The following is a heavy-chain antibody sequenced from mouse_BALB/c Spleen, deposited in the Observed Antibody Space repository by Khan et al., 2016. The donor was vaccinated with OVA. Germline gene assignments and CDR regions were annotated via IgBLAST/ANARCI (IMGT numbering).Heavy chain of an antibody. CDR2: IWSGGSP. CDR1: GFSLTSYG. V-gene: IGHV2-2*02. J-gene: IGHJ3*01. D-gene: IGHD2-1*01. CDR3: ARSPYGNYGFAY. Sequence: VPLQESGPGLVQPSQSLSITCTVSGFSLTSYGVHWVRQSPGKGLEWLGVIWSGGSPDYNAAFISRLSISKDNSKSHVFFKMNSLQANDTAIYYCARSPYGNYGFAYWGQGTLVTVSA.